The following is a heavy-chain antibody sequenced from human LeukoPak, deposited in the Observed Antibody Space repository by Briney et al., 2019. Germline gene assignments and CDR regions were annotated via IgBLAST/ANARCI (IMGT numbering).Heavy chain of an antibody. CDR1: GYTLDENH. CDR3: ARAGDESTGHYDSLHF. Sequence: ASVTVSCKASGYTLDENHIHWVRQAPGQGPEWMGWINPKSGATDSAQPFQGRLTMTRDTSIGTASMDLSGLRLDDTGIYCCARAGDESTGHYDSLHFWGQGTMVTVSS. D-gene: IGHD2-8*02. CDR2: INPKSGAT. J-gene: IGHJ3*01. V-gene: IGHV1-2*02.